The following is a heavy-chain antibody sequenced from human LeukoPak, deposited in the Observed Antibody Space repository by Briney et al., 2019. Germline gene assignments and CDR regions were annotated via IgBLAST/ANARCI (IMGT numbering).Heavy chain of an antibody. J-gene: IGHJ4*02. CDR3: ARATPLAYCGGDCFPFDY. Sequence: SETLSLTCTVSGGSISSSRYYWAWIRQSPGKGLEWIGSLYYSGSAYYNPSLKSRVTISVDTSKSQFSLRLSSVTAADTAVYYCARATPLAYCGGDCFPFDYWGQGTLVTVSS. V-gene: IGHV4-39*07. CDR2: LYYSGSA. CDR1: GGSISSSRYY. D-gene: IGHD2-21*01.